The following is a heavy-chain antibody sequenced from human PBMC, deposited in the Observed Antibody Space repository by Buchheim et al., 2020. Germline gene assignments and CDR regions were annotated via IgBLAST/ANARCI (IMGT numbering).Heavy chain of an antibody. V-gene: IGHV4-30-4*01. CDR1: GGSISSGDYY. CDR3: AREVGTMVRGVISWAVDY. CDR2: IYYSGST. Sequence: QVQLQESGPGLVKPSQTLPLTCTVSGGSISSGDYYWSWIRQPPGKGLEWIGYIYYSGSTYYDPSLKSRVTISVDTSKNQFSLKLSSVTAADTAVYYCAREVGTMVRGVISWAVDYWGQGTL. D-gene: IGHD3-10*01. J-gene: IGHJ4*02.